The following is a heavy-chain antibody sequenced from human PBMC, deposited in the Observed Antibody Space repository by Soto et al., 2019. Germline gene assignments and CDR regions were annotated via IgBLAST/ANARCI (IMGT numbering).Heavy chain of an antibody. Sequence: PSETLSLTCTVSGGSISSYYWSWIRQPPGNGLEWIGYIYYSGSTNYNPSLKSRITINPDTSKNQFSLKLSSVTAADTAVYYFARGRAVAGTFSHWFDPWRQGTLVTVSS. CDR1: GGSISSYY. J-gene: IGHJ5*02. D-gene: IGHD6-19*01. CDR3: ARGRAVAGTFSHWFDP. CDR2: IYYSGST. V-gene: IGHV4-59*12.